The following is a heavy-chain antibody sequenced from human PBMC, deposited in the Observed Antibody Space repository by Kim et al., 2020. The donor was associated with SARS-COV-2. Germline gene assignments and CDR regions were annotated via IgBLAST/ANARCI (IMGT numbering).Heavy chain of an antibody. CDR3: AKVSVTSWHSGYFDY. CDR2: MSYDGGSI. Sequence: GGSLRLSCVASGFTFSRHGMYWLRQVPGKGLEWVAVMSYDGGSISYADSVKGRFTISRDNAKNTLYLQMNTLRAEDTAVYYCAKVSVTSWHSGYFDYWGQGTLVTVSS. D-gene: IGHD2-2*01. V-gene: IGHV3-30*18. J-gene: IGHJ4*02. CDR1: GFTFSRHG.